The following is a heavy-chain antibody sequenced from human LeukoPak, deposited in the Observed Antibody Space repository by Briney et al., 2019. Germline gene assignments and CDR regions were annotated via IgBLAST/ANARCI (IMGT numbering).Heavy chain of an antibody. CDR2: INHSGST. CDR1: GGSFSGYY. CDR3: ARFGGALGELPMFDP. Sequence: SETLSLTCAVYGGSFSGYYWSWIRQPPGKGLEWIGEINHSGSTNYNPPLKSRVTISVDTSKNQFSLKLSSVTAADTAVYYCARFGGALGELPMFDPWGQGTLVTVSS. V-gene: IGHV4-34*01. J-gene: IGHJ5*02. D-gene: IGHD3-10*01.